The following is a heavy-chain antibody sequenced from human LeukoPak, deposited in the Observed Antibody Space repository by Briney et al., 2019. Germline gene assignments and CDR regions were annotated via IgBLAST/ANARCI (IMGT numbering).Heavy chain of an antibody. CDR1: GGSISSYY. D-gene: IGHD3-10*02. J-gene: IGHJ4*02. Sequence: PSETLSLTCTVSGGSISSYYWSWIRQPPGKGLEWIGSIYHSGSTYYNPSLKSRVTISVDTSKNQFSLKLSSVTAADTAVYYCARVVPRFGESLRNDYWGQGTLVTVSS. CDR2: IYHSGST. V-gene: IGHV4-38-2*02. CDR3: ARVVPRFGESLRNDY.